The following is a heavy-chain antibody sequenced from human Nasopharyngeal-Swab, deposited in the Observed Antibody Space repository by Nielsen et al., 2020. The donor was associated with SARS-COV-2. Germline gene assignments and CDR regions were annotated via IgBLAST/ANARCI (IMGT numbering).Heavy chain of an antibody. Sequence: ASVKVSCKASGYTFTSYYMHWVRQAPEQGLEWMEIITPSGGSTSYAQKFQGRVTMTRDTSTSTVYMELSSLRSEDTAVYYCARDEGWIVVVTAILDYWGQGTLVTVSS. J-gene: IGHJ4*02. CDR1: GYTFTSYY. CDR3: ARDEGWIVVVTAILDY. CDR2: ITPSGGST. D-gene: IGHD2-21*02. V-gene: IGHV1-46*01.